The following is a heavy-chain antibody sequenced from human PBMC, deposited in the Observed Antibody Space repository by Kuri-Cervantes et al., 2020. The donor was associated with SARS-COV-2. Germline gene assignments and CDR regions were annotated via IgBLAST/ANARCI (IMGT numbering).Heavy chain of an antibody. J-gene: IGHJ3*02. D-gene: IGHD5-12*01. Sequence: KVSCKGSGYSFTNYWIGWVRQMPGKGLEWMGIIYPGDSDTRYSPSFQGQVTISVDKSISTAYLQWSSLKASDTAMYCCARPSAVATTWNAAFDIWGQGTMVTVSS. CDR1: GYSFTNYW. CDR2: IYPGDSDT. CDR3: ARPSAVATTWNAAFDI. V-gene: IGHV5-51*01.